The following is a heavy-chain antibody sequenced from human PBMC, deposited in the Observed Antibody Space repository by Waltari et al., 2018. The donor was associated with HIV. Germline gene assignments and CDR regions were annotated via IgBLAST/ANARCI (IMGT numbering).Heavy chain of an antibody. CDR2: IWSDGYNK. CDR3: VKERGPFNGFDI. V-gene: IGHV3-33*06. CDR1: GFTFSSYG. J-gene: IGHJ3*02. D-gene: IGHD3-16*01. Sequence: QVYLMESGGGVVQPGGSLKLSCAASGFTFSSYGMHWVRQAPGKGRDWVAVIWSDGYNKFYADSVRGRFTFSRDNSKYTLSLQMNSLRAEDTALYYCVKERGPFNGFDIWGQGTMVTVSS.